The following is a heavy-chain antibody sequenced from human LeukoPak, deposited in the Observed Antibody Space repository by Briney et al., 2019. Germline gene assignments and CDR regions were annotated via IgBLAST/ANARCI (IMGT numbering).Heavy chain of an antibody. V-gene: IGHV4-4*07. CDR1: GGSFSNYY. D-gene: IGHD3-10*01. J-gene: IGHJ5*02. Sequence: SGSLSLTCTVSGGSFSNYYWSWIRQPAAKGLEWIGCICIAGRNIYNASFTSRVTTTVDTSNNPFSLQLSSVTAADTAVYYCARDLPSYSFGSGNIFDPWGQGILVTVSS. CDR3: ARDLPSYSFGSGNIFDP. CDR2: ICIAGRN.